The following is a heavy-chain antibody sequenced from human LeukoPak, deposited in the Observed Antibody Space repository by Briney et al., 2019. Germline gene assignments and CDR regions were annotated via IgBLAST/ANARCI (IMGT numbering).Heavy chain of an antibody. Sequence: SVKVSCKAPGYSFTAFYIHWVRQAPGQGLEWMGRIIPILGIANYAQKFQGRVTITADKSTSTAYMELSSLRSEDTAVYYCAREDLAAEARFDYWGQGTLVTVSS. CDR3: AREDLAAEARFDY. D-gene: IGHD3-16*01. J-gene: IGHJ4*02. CDR1: GYSFTAFY. V-gene: IGHV1-69*04. CDR2: IIPILGIA.